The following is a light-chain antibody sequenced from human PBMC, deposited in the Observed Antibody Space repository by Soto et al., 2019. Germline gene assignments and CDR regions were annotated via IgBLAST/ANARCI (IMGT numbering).Light chain of an antibody. J-gene: IGLJ2*01. CDR3: AAWDDSLSGVA. CDR1: SSNIGKNY. Sequence: QAVVTQPPSASGTPGQRVTISCSGSSSNIGKNYVYWYQQLPGTAPKLLIYRNNQRPSGVPDRFSGSKSGTSTSLAISGLRSEDEADYYCAAWDDSLSGVAFGGGTKVTVL. CDR2: RNN. V-gene: IGLV1-47*01.